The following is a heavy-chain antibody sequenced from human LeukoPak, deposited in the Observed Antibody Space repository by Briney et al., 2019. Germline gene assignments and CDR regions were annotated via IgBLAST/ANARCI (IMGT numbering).Heavy chain of an antibody. CDR3: ARPGGSGSYFSYFDY. CDR1: GFTFSSYSMN. CDR2: IYYSGTT. J-gene: IGHJ4*02. D-gene: IGHD3-10*01. V-gene: IGHV4-39*01. Sequence: GSLRLSCAASGFTFSSYSMNWVRQAPGKGLEWIGTIYYSGTTYYNPSLKSRVTISVDTSKNQFSLKLISVTAADTAVYYCARPGGSGSYFSYFDYWGQGTLVTVSS.